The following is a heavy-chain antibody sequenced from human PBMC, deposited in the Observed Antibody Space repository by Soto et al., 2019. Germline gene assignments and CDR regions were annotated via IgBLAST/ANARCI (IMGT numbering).Heavy chain of an antibody. D-gene: IGHD3-10*01. CDR3: ASSYGSGYRAFDY. CDR1: GDTFTFYS. CDR2: INPILSMS. Sequence: QVQLVQSGAEVKKPGSSVRVSCKASGDTFTFYSINWVRQAPGLGLEWMGRINPILSMSNYAQRFQGRVTMTADKSTSTAYRELSSLRSEDTAMYYCASSYGSGYRAFDYRGQGALVTVSS. V-gene: IGHV1-69*02. J-gene: IGHJ4*02.